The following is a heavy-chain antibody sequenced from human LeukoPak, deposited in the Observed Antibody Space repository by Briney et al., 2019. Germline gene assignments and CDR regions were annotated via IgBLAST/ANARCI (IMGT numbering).Heavy chain of an antibody. CDR3: ARGSPLWFGESLNWFDP. Sequence: SETLSLTCTVSGGSISSYYWSWIRQPPGKGLEWIGYIYYSGTTNYNPSLKSRVTISVDTSKNQFSLKLSSVTAADTAVYYCARGSPLWFGESLNWFDPWGQGTLVTVSS. CDR2: IYYSGTT. D-gene: IGHD3-10*01. V-gene: IGHV4-59*01. CDR1: GGSISSYY. J-gene: IGHJ5*02.